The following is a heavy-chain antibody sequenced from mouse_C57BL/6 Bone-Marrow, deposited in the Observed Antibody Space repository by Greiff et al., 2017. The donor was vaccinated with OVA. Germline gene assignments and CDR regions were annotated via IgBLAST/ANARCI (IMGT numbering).Heavy chain of an antibody. V-gene: IGHV1-15*01. CDR3: TRSGYDYDGGPNWYFDV. CDR2: IDPETGGT. Sequence: VQLQQSGAELVRPGASVTLSCKASGYTFTDYEMHWVKPTPVHGLEWIGAIDPETGGTAYNQKFKGKAILTADKSSSTAYMELRSLTSEDSAVYYCTRSGYDYDGGPNWYFDVWGTGTTVTVSS. J-gene: IGHJ1*03. CDR1: GYTFTDYE. D-gene: IGHD2-4*01.